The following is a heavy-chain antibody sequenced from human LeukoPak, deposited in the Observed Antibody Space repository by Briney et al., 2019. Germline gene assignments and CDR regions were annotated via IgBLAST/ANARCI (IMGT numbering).Heavy chain of an antibody. V-gene: IGHV3-23*01. J-gene: IGHJ4*02. Sequence: GGSLRLSCAASGFTFSSYAMSWVRQAPGKGLEGVSAISGSGGSTYYADSVKGRFTISRDNSKNTLYLQMSSLRAEDTAVYYCAKVGDYYGSGKYSNFDYWGQGTLVTVSS. D-gene: IGHD3-10*01. CDR2: ISGSGGST. CDR1: GFTFSSYA. CDR3: AKVGDYYGSGKYSNFDY.